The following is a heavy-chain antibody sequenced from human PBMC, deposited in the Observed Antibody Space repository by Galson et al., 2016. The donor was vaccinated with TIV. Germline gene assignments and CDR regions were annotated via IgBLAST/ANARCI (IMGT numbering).Heavy chain of an antibody. CDR3: ARPTRYNWNGNIDH. J-gene: IGHJ4*02. CDR1: GDSVSSPNYY. Sequence: ETLSLTCTVSGDSVSSPNYYWGWIRQPPGKGLEWIGYIYYTGSAYYNPSLKSRVTILVDTSHNHFTLRLRSVTAADTAVYYCARPTRYNWNGNIDHWGQGSLVTVSS. V-gene: IGHV4-39*02. D-gene: IGHD1-20*01. CDR2: IYYTGSA.